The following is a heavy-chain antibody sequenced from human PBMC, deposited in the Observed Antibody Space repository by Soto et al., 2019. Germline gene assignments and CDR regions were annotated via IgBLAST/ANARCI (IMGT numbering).Heavy chain of an antibody. J-gene: IGHJ4*02. Sequence: QVQLVESGGGVVQPGRSLRLSCAASGFIFSNYGMHWVRQAPGKGLEWVAVISYDGNKKYYADSVKGRFTISRDNSKNTNTLYLHMNSLRPEDKAVYYCATVSFSHGWLAPDYWGQGTLVTVSS. CDR2: ISYDGNKK. CDR3: ATVSFSHGWLAPDY. D-gene: IGHD6-19*01. V-gene: IGHV3-30*03. CDR1: GFIFSNYG.